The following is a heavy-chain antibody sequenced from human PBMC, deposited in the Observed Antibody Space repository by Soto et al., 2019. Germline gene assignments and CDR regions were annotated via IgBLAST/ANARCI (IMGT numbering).Heavy chain of an antibody. CDR1: GFTFSSYS. D-gene: IGHD6-19*01. CDR3: ARDYNPKAVAGSEPYYGMDV. Sequence: PGGSLRLSCAASGFTFSSYSMNWVRQAPGKGLEWVSSVSSSSSYIYYADSVKGRFTISRDNAKNSLYLQMNSLRAEDTAVYYCARDYNPKAVAGSEPYYGMDVWGQGTTVTVSS. CDR2: VSSSSSYI. V-gene: IGHV3-21*01. J-gene: IGHJ6*02.